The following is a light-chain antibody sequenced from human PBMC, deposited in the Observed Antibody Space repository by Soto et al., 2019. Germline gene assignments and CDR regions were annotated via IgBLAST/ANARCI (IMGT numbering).Light chain of an antibody. V-gene: IGKV3-20*01. Sequence: EIAMTRSPATLYLSPGERATLSCSAIQSVSSYLAWYQQKPGQAPRLLIYGASSRATGIPERFSGSGSGTDFTLTISRLEPEDFAVYYCQQYGSSLWTFGQGTKVDIK. J-gene: IGKJ1*01. CDR2: GAS. CDR3: QQYGSSLWT. CDR1: QSVSSY.